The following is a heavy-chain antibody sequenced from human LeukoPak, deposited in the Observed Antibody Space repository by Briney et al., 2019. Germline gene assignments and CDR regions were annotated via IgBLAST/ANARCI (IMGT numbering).Heavy chain of an antibody. D-gene: IGHD3-3*01. Sequence: PSQTLSLTCTVSGGSISSGGYYWSWIRQPPGKGLEWIGYIYHSGSTYYNPSLKSRVTISVDTSKNQFSLKLSSVTAADTAVYYCARGPKPNVLRFLETAPIDPWGQGTLVTVSS. CDR1: GGSISSGGYY. J-gene: IGHJ5*02. V-gene: IGHV4-30-2*01. CDR2: IYHSGST. CDR3: ARGPKPNVLRFLETAPIDP.